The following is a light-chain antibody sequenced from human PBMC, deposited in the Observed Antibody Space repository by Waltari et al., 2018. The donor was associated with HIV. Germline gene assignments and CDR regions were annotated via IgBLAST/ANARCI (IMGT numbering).Light chain of an antibody. CDR3: WSYAHSDTWV. V-gene: IGLV2-11*01. CDR2: AVS. Sequence: QSALTQPHSVSGSPGQSVTISCTGTSNDIGYNLVSWYQQYPGKAPKLIIFAVSQRPSGVPDRFLGSKSANTASLTISGLQAEDEAHYFCWSYAHSDTWVFGGGTRLTVL. CDR1: SNDIGYNL. J-gene: IGLJ3*02.